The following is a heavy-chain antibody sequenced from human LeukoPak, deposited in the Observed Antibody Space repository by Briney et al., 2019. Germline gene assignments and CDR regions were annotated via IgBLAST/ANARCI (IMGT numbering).Heavy chain of an antibody. CDR2: ISSSGSTI. CDR1: GFTFSSYE. Sequence: PGGSLRLSCAASGFTFSSYEMNWVRQAPGKGLEWVSYISSSGSTIYYADSVKGRFTISRDNAKNSLYLQMNSLRAEDTAVYYCARADILTGYFDYWGQGTLVTVSA. J-gene: IGHJ4*02. V-gene: IGHV3-48*03. CDR3: ARADILTGYFDY. D-gene: IGHD3-9*01.